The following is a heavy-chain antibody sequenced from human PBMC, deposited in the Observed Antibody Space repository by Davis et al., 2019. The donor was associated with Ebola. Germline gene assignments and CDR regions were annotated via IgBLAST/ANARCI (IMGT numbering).Heavy chain of an antibody. Sequence: ASVKVSCKASGGTFSSYGISWVRQAPGQGLEWMGWINPNSGGTNYAQKFQGRVTMTRDTSISTAYMELSRLRSDDTAVYYCASPSGIVGAALDYWGQGTLVTVSS. D-gene: IGHD1-26*01. J-gene: IGHJ4*02. CDR2: INPNSGGT. V-gene: IGHV1-2*02. CDR3: ASPSGIVGAALDY. CDR1: GGTFSSYG.